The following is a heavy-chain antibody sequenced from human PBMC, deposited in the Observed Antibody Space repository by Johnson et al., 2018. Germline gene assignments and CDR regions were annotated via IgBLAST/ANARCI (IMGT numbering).Heavy chain of an antibody. D-gene: IGHD4-23*01. J-gene: IGHJ4*02. CDR3: ARAATVVTPRVRAPFDY. V-gene: IGHV3-48*01. Sequence: VRLVQSGGGLVQPGGSLRLSCAASEFTFSSYSMNWVRQAPGKGLEWVSYISSSSSTIYYADSVKGRFTISRDKAKNSLYLQMNSLRAEDTSVYYYARAATVVTPRVRAPFDYWGQGTLVIVSS. CDR1: EFTFSSYS. CDR2: ISSSSSTI.